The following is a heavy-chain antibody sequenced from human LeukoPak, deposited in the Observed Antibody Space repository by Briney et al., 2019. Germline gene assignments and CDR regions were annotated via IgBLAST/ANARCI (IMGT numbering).Heavy chain of an antibody. CDR3: ARVYGDYSTGNFDY. J-gene: IGHJ4*02. D-gene: IGHD4-17*01. CDR1: GFTFSSYS. CDR2: ISSSSSTI. V-gene: IGHV3-48*01. Sequence: PGGSLRLSCAASGFTFSSYSMNWVRQAPGKGLEWVSYISSSSSTIYYADSVKGRFTISRDNAKNSLYLQMNSLRAEDTAVYYRARVYGDYSTGNFDYWGQGTLVTVSS.